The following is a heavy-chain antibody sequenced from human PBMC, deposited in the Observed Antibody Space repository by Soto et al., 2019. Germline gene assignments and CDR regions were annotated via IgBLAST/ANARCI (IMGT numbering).Heavy chain of an antibody. CDR2: IYYTGST. CDR3: ARGIAGATTPFDL. CDR1: GGSISNYY. V-gene: IGHV4-59*01. D-gene: IGHD1-26*01. Sequence: QVQLQESGPGLVKPSETLSLTCTVSGGSISNYYWSWIRQPPGKGLEWIGYIYYTGSTNYNPSLKRRVTISEDTSKSQLSLKVRSVTAADTAVYYCARGIAGATTPFDLWGQGTLVTVSS. J-gene: IGHJ4*02.